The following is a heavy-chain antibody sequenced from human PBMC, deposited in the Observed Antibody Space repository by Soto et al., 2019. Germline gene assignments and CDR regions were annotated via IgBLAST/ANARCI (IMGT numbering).Heavy chain of an antibody. Sequence: PSETLSLTCAVYGGPFRGYWSWIRQPPGKGLEWIGQINDSGSTTYNPSLKSRVTISVDTSKNQFSLKLRSVTAADTAVYYCARAVGMNLVVHGDASDGNYFDSWGQGTLVTVSS. CDR1: GGPFRGY. CDR3: ARAVGMNLVVHGDASDGNYFDS. D-gene: IGHD7-27*01. J-gene: IGHJ4*02. CDR2: INDSGST. V-gene: IGHV4-34*01.